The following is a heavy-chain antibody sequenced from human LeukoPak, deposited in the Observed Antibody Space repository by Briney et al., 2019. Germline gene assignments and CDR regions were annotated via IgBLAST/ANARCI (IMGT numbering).Heavy chain of an antibody. D-gene: IGHD2-15*01. CDR2: INTNTGNP. CDR3: ARSPHIVVVVASNWFDP. J-gene: IGHJ5*02. CDR1: GYTFTSYA. Sequence: ASVKVSCKASGYTFTSYAMNWVRQVPGQGLEWMGWINTNTGNPTYAQGFTGRFVFSLDTSVSTAYLQISSLKAEDTAVYYCARSPHIVVVVASNWFDPWGQGTLVTVSS. V-gene: IGHV7-4-1*02.